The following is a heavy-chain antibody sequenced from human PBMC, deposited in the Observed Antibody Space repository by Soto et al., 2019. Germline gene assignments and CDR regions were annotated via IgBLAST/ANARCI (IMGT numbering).Heavy chain of an antibody. Sequence: SVKVSCKASGGTFSSYAISWVRQAPGQGLEWMGGIIPIFGTANYAQKFQGRVTITADESTSTAYMELSSLRSEDTAVYYCARGAAPDYSNYIRDYGMDVWGQGTTVTVSS. CDR3: ARGAAPDYSNYIRDYGMDV. CDR1: GGTFSSYA. D-gene: IGHD4-4*01. J-gene: IGHJ6*02. V-gene: IGHV1-69*13. CDR2: IIPIFGTA.